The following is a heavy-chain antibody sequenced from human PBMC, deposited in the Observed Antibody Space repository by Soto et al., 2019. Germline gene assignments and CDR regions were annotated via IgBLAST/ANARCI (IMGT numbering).Heavy chain of an antibody. J-gene: IGHJ5*02. CDR3: ARVGVVTPHLNWFDP. CDR1: GFTFSSYS. D-gene: IGHD3-3*01. Sequence: GGSLRLSCAVSGFTFSSYSMNWVRQAPGKGLEWVSSIGGSGGYIYYADSVKGRFTISRDNTKNSLYLQMNSLRAEDAALYYCARVGVVTPHLNWFDPWGQGTLVTVSS. V-gene: IGHV3-21*01. CDR2: IGGSGGYI.